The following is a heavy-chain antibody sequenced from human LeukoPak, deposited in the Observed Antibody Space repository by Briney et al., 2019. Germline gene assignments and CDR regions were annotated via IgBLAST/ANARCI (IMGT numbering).Heavy chain of an antibody. D-gene: IGHD4-17*01. CDR3: TRMTTGHDY. J-gene: IGHJ4*02. V-gene: IGHV4-34*01. Sequence: SETLSLTCAVSGFSFDDYYWSWVRQTPGKGLEWIGEINHSGYTNDSPSLKSRVTLSIDTSRKQFSLNLRSVTVADAGIYYCTRMTTGHDYWGQGTLVTVSS. CDR1: GFSFDDYY. CDR2: INHSGYT.